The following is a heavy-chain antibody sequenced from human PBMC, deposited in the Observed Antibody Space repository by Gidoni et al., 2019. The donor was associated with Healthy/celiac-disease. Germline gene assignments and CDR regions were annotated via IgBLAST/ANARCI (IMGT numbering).Heavy chain of an antibody. Sequence: MQLVQSGPEGKKPGTAGKVSGKASGFTVTSSAVQWVRQARGQRLEWIGWIVVGSGNPNSAQKFQERVTITRDMSTSTAYMELSSLRSEDTAVYYCAALLRSRDYWGQGTLVTVSS. D-gene: IGHD1-26*01. CDR3: AALLRSRDY. CDR2: IVVGSGNP. J-gene: IGHJ4*02. V-gene: IGHV1-58*01. CDR1: GFTVTSSA.